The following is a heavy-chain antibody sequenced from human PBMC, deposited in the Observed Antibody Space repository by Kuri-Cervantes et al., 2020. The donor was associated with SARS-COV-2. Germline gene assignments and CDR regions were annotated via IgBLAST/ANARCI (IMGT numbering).Heavy chain of an antibody. J-gene: IGHJ5*02. CDR3: ARDPNVNAHATEGYWFEP. Sequence: ASVKVSCKASGYAFTTYGITWVRQAPGQGLEWMGWISGYNDNTKYAQKLQGRVIMTTDTSTNTAYMELGSLRSDDTAVYYCARDPNVNAHATEGYWFEPWGQGTLVTVSS. CDR1: GYAFTTYG. D-gene: IGHD2-2*01. V-gene: IGHV1-18*01. CDR2: ISGYNDNT.